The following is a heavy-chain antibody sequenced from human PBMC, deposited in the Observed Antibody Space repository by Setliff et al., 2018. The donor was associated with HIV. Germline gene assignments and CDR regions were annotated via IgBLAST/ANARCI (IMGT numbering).Heavy chain of an antibody. CDR2: IYYSGST. CDR3: ARASYSYDSTGYLY. CDR1: GDSISSGYY. J-gene: IGHJ4*02. D-gene: IGHD3-22*01. Sequence: SETLSLTCTFSGDSISSGYYWGWIRQPPGKGLEWIGYIYYSGSTEYNPSLKSRVTISVDPSKNQFSLKMNSVTAADTAVYYCARASYSYDSTGYLYWGQGTLVTVSS. V-gene: IGHV4-31*03.